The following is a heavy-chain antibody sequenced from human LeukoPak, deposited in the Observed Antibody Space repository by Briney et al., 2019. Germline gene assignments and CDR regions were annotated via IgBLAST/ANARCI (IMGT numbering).Heavy chain of an antibody. CDR2: MNPNSGNT. D-gene: IGHD5-12*01. Sequence: ASVKVSCKASGYTFTSYDINWVRQATGQGLEWMGWMNPNSGNTGYAQKFQGRVTMTRDTSISTAYMELSRLRSDDTAVYYCARGAETVATPQFDYWGQGTLVTVSS. V-gene: IGHV1-8*01. CDR3: ARGAETVATPQFDY. CDR1: GYTFTSYD. J-gene: IGHJ4*02.